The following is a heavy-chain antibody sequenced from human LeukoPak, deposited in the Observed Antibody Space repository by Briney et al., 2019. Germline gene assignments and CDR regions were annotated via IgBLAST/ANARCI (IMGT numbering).Heavy chain of an antibody. V-gene: IGHV3-48*03. CDR1: GFTFSSYE. CDR3: ARGGYSSGWLKTREFDY. D-gene: IGHD6-19*01. CDR2: ISSSGSNI. J-gene: IGHJ4*02. Sequence: GGYLRLSCAASGFTFSSYEMNRVRQAPGKGLEWVTYISSSGSNIYYADSVKGRYTISRDNAKNSLYLQMNSLRAEDTAVYYCARGGYSSGWLKTREFDYWGQGTLVTVSS.